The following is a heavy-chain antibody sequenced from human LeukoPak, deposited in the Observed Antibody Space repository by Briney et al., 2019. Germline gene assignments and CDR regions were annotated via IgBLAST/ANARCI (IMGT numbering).Heavy chain of an antibody. CDR3: AKAAAAPGFDF. Sequence: YYVDSVKGRFTISRDNAKNSLYLQMNSLRAEDTALYYCAKAAAAPGFDFWGQGTLVTVSS. J-gene: IGHJ4*02. D-gene: IGHD6-13*01. V-gene: IGHV3-7*03.